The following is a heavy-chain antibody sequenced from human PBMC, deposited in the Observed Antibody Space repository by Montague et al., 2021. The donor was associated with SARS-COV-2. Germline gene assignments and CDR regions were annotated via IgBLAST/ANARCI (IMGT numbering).Heavy chain of an antibody. Sequence: SETLSLTCTVSGGSISSSSYYWGWIRQPPGKGLEWIGSIYYSGSTYYNPSLKSRVTISVDTSKNQFSLKLSSVTAADTAVYYCARVGRQQLVRLSGMDGEGQGITVTV. CDR3: ARVGRQQLVRLSGMDG. J-gene: IGHJ6*02. V-gene: IGHV4-39*07. CDR1: GGSISSSSYY. D-gene: IGHD6-13*01. CDR2: IYYSGST.